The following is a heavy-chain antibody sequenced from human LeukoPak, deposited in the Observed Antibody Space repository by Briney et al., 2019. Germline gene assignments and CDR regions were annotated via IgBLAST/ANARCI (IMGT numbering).Heavy chain of an antibody. V-gene: IGHV1-69*01. D-gene: IGHD5-18*01. J-gene: IGHJ4*02. CDR2: IIPIFGTA. Sequence: SVKVSCKASGGTFSSYAISWVRQAPGQGLEWMGGIIPIFGTANYAQKFQGRVTITADESTSTAYMELSSLRSEDMAVYYCARDLRDTAMVNLVLWGQGTLVTVSS. CDR3: ARDLRDTAMVNLVL. CDR1: GGTFSSYA.